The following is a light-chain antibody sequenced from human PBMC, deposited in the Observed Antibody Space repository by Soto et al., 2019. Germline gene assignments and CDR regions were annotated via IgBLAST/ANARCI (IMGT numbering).Light chain of an antibody. CDR2: AAS. CDR1: QSVSSSY. V-gene: IGKV1-39*01. J-gene: IGKJ4*01. Sequence: TQSPGTLSLSPGERATLSCRASQSVSSSYLAWYQQKPGKAPKLLIYAASSLQSGVPSRFSGSGSGTDFTLTISSLQPEDFATYYCQQSYSTPLTFGGGTKVDIK. CDR3: QQSYSTPLT.